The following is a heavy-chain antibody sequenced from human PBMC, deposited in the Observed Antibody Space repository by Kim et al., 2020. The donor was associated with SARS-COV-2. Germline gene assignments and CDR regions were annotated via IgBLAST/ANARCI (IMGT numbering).Heavy chain of an antibody. J-gene: IGHJ4*02. Sequence: GDSVKGRFTISRENAKNSLYLQMSSLRAEDTAVYYCARDGGYGVTYYFDYWGQGTLVTVSS. V-gene: IGHV3-7*01. CDR3: ARDGGYGVTYYFDY. D-gene: IGHD2-8*01.